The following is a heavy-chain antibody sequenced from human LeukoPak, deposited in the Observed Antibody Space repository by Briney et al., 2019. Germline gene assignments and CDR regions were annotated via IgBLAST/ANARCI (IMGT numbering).Heavy chain of an antibody. J-gene: IGHJ4*02. CDR3: ARHLVATTPFFDY. Sequence: SETLSLTCTVSGDSISRYYWSWLRQPPGKGLEWIAFIHYSGSTNYHPSLKRRVTISIDTSKNQFSLRLSSVTAADAAVYYCARHLVATTPFFDYWGQGTLVTVSA. D-gene: IGHD5-12*01. CDR2: IHYSGST. V-gene: IGHV4-59*08. CDR1: GDSISRYY.